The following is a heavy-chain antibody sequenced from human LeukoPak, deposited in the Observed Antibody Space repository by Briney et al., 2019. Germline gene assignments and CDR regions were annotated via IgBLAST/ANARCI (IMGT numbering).Heavy chain of an antibody. CDR2: INPNSGGT. Sequence: ASVKVSCKASGHTFTGYYMHWVRQAPGQGLEWMGRINPNSGGTNYAQKFQGRVTMTRDTSISTAYMELSRLRSDDTAVYYCAAASPYSSSSGFDYWGQGTLVTASS. CDR1: GHTFTGYY. J-gene: IGHJ4*02. D-gene: IGHD6-6*01. V-gene: IGHV1-2*06. CDR3: AAASPYSSSSGFDY.